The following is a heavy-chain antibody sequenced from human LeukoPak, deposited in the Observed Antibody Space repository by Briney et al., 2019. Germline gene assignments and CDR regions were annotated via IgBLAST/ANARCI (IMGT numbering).Heavy chain of an antibody. CDR2: IYNSGNS. D-gene: IGHD2-2*01. V-gene: IGHV4-39*01. J-gene: IGHJ4*02. CDR1: GDSISSSNWF. CDR3: ARTLVVPDY. Sequence: PSETLSLTCTVSGDSISSSNWFWGWIRLPPGKGPEWIGSIYNSGNSYYNPSLESRVSMSVDTSKNQFSLNLISVTAADTAVCYCARTLVVPDYWGQGTLVTVSS.